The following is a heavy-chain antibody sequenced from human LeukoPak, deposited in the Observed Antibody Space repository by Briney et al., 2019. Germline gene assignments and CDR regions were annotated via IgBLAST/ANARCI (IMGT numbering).Heavy chain of an antibody. D-gene: IGHD3-10*01. CDR3: ARENIGSPDAFDI. CDR1: GFTVSSNY. CDR2: FYSGGST. Sequence: PGGSLRLSCAASGFTVSSNYMSWVRQAPGKGLEWVSVFYSGGSTYYADSVKSRFTISRDNSKNTLYLQMNSLRAEDTAVYYCARENIGSPDAFDIWGQGTMVTVSS. V-gene: IGHV3-66*01. J-gene: IGHJ3*02.